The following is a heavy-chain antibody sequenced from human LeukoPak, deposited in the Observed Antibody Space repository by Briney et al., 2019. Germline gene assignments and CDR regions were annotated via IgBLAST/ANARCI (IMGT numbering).Heavy chain of an antibody. J-gene: IGHJ4*02. CDR3: ARSEGYSSSWSYD. Sequence: SLKVSCKASGGTFSSYAISWVRQAPGQGLEWMGGIIPIFGTANYAQKFQGRVTITADKSTSTAYMELSSLRSEDTAVYYCARSEGYSSSWSYDWGRGTLVTVSS. D-gene: IGHD6-13*01. CDR2: IIPIFGTA. CDR1: GGTFSSYA. V-gene: IGHV1-69*06.